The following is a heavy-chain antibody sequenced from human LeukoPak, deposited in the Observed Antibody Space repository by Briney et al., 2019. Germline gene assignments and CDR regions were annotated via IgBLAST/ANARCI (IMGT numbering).Heavy chain of an antibody. CDR1: GFTFSSYA. V-gene: IGHV3-23*01. D-gene: IGHD3-3*01. CDR3: AKDPHFGVVIIPHFDY. Sequence: PGGSLRLSCAASGFTFSSYATSWVRQAPGKGLEWVSAISGSGGSTYYADSVKGRFTISRDNSKNTLYLQMNSLRAEDTAVYYCAKDPHFGVVIIPHFDYWGQGTLVTVS. CDR2: ISGSGGST. J-gene: IGHJ4*02.